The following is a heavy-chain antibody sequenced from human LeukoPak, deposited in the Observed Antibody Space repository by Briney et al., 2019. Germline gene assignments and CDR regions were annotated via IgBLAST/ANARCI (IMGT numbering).Heavy chain of an antibody. V-gene: IGHV1-2*02. CDR3: ASYPFGVLRFLDLFSSP. CDR2: INPNSGGT. J-gene: IGHJ4*02. Sequence: ASVKVSCKASGYTFTGYYMHWVRQAPGQGLEWMGWINPNSGGTNYAQKFQGRVTMTRDTSISTAYMELSRLRSEDTAIYYCASYPFGVLRFLDLFSSPGGQGALVTVSS. D-gene: IGHD3-3*01. CDR1: GYTFTGYY.